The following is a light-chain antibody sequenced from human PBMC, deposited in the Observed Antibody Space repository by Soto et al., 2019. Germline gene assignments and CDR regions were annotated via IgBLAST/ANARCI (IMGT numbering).Light chain of an antibody. CDR2: VNS. CDR1: SSNIGAGYN. CDR3: QSYDSSLSGSI. Sequence: QYVLTQPPSVSGAPGQRVTISCTGSSSNIGAGYNVHWYQQLPGTAPKLLIYVNSNRPSGVPDRFPGSKSGTSASLAITGLQAEDEADYYCQSYDSSLSGSIFGGGTKLTVL. V-gene: IGLV1-40*01. J-gene: IGLJ2*01.